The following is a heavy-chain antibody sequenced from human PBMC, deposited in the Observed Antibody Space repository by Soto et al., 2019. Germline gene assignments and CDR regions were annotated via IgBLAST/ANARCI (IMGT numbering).Heavy chain of an antibody. CDR2: IYYSGST. V-gene: IGHV4-30-4*01. D-gene: IGHD2-15*01. J-gene: IGHJ5*02. CDR3: ARLPTRQVVAATVPKWFDP. Sequence: SETLSLTCTVSGGSISSGDYYWSWIRQPPGKGLEWIGYIYYSGSTYYNPSLKSRVTISVDKSISTAYLQWSSLKASDTAMYYCARLPTRQVVAATVPKWFDPWGQGTLVTVSS. CDR1: GGSISSGDYY.